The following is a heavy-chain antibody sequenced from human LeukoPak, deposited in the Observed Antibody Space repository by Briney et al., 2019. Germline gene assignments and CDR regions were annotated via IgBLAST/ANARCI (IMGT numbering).Heavy chain of an antibody. CDR2: VHLSGAS. V-gene: IGHV4-4*02. J-gene: IGHJ4*02. CDR1: GGSILTTNW. CDR3: SRESGPFCPFGY. D-gene: IGHD1-26*01. Sequence: PSETLSLTCAVSGGSILTTNWWSWVRQTPGKGLEWIGEVHLSGASNYNPSLNGRVTMSLDKSSNQLSLHLTSVTAADTATYFCSRESGPFCPFGYWGQGTLVIVSS.